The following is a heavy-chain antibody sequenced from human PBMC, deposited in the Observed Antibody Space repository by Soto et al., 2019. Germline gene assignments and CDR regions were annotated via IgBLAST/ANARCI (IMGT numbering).Heavy chain of an antibody. J-gene: IGHJ1*01. CDR2: IYHSGTN. CDR3: ARTDNVCYYQH. D-gene: IGHD2-21*01. V-gene: IGHV4-38-2*01. Sequence: LXLXCAVSGDSISRXSYWALLRQPPGKGLEYIGIIYHSGTNYYNPSLMSRVTISVDKSKNQFSLNLSSVAAAASAVYYCARTDNVCYYQHFGQGTLGTVSS. CDR1: GDSISRXSY.